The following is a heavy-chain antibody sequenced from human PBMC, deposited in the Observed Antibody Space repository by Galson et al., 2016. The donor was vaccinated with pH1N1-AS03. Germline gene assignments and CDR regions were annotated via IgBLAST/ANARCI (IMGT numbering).Heavy chain of an antibody. Sequence: SLRLSCAASGFVFSTSAIHWVRQAPGKGLEWVAFIRDDGSDRHYAKSLKGRFTISRDNSTGTVYLQMSSLRSENTATYYCARHQGVAIAARLSGGLDYWGQGTLVTVSS. CDR2: IRDDGSDR. J-gene: IGHJ4*02. V-gene: IGHV3-30*02. CDR1: GFVFSTSA. D-gene: IGHD6-6*01. CDR3: ARHQGVAIAARLSGGLDY.